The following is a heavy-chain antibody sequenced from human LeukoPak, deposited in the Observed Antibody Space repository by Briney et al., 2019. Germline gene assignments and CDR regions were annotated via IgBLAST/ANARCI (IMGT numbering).Heavy chain of an antibody. CDR3: ARRRGNYYDSSGYLP. J-gene: IGHJ5*02. V-gene: IGHV4-34*01. D-gene: IGHD3-22*01. Sequence: PSETLSLTCAVYGGSFSGYYWSWIRQPPGKGLEWIGEINHSGSTNYNPSLKSRVTISVDTSKNQFSLKLSSVTAADTAVYYCARRRGNYYDSSGYLPWGQGTLVTVSS. CDR2: INHSGST. CDR1: GGSFSGYY.